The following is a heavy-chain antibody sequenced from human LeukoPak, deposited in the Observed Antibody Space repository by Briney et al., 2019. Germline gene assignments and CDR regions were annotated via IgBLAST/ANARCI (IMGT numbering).Heavy chain of an antibody. Sequence: GGSLRLSCAASGFTFSTYTIHWVRQAPGKGLEWVAVISNDGHFKYYADSVKGRFTISRDNSKSTLFLQMNSLTIEDTAVYYCARETRLPHNDILINRRAFDIWGQGTILTVTS. CDR1: GFTFSTYT. J-gene: IGHJ3*02. CDR3: ARETRLPHNDILINRRAFDI. CDR2: ISNDGHFK. D-gene: IGHD3-9*01. V-gene: IGHV3-30-3*01.